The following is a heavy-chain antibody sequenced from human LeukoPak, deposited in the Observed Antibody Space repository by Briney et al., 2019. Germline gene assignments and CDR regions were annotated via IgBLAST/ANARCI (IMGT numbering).Heavy chain of an antibody. V-gene: IGHV4-31*03. D-gene: IGHD3-9*01. Sequence: SETLSLTCTVSGGSISSGGYYWSWIRQHPGKGLEWIGYIYYSGSTYYNPSLKSRVTISVDTSKNQFSLKLSSVTAADTAVYYCARDLDDILTGYYGGRFDPWGQGTLVTVSS. J-gene: IGHJ5*02. CDR1: GGSISSGGYY. CDR3: ARDLDDILTGYYGGRFDP. CDR2: IYYSGST.